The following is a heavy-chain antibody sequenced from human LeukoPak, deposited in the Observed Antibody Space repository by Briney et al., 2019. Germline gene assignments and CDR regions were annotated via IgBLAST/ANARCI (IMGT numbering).Heavy chain of an antibody. Sequence: ASVKVSCKASGYTFTGYYIHWVRQAPGQGLEWVGWISPYNGNTKYAQKIQGRATMTTDTSTSTAYLELRSLRSDDTAVYYCARGEYDLLGDYWGQGTLVTVSS. J-gene: IGHJ4*02. CDR3: ARGEYDLLGDY. V-gene: IGHV1-18*04. D-gene: IGHD3-10*01. CDR2: ISPYNGNT. CDR1: GYTFTGYY.